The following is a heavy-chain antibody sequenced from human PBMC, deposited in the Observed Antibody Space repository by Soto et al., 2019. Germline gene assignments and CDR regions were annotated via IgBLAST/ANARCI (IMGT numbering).Heavy chain of an antibody. CDR1: GGSISSSSYY. D-gene: IGHD1-26*01. J-gene: IGHJ6*02. Sequence: PSETLSLTCTVSGGSISSSSYYWGWIRQPPGKGLEWIGRIYYSGTTYYNPSLKSRFTISVDTSKNQFSLKLSSVTAADTAVYYCAREGIEWELLGYYYYYGMDVWGQGTTVTVSS. V-gene: IGHV4-39*02. CDR3: AREGIEWELLGYYYYYGMDV. CDR2: IYYSGTT.